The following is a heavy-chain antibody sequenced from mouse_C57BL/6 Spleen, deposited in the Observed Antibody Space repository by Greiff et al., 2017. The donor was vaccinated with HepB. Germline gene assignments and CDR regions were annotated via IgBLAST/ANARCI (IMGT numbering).Heavy chain of an antibody. CDR3: ARYRYYGSEDYFDY. V-gene: IGHV1-69*01. J-gene: IGHJ2*01. Sequence: QVQLQQPGAELVMPGASVKLSCKASGYTFTSYWMHWVKQRPGQGLEWIGEIDPSDSYTNYNQKFKGKSTLTVDKSSSTAYMQLSSLTSEDSAVYYFARYRYYGSEDYFDYWGQGTTLTVSS. CDR1: GYTFTSYW. CDR2: IDPSDSYT. D-gene: IGHD1-1*01.